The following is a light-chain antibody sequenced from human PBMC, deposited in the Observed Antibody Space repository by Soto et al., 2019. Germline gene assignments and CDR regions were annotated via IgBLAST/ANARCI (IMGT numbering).Light chain of an antibody. J-gene: IGKJ2*01. CDR2: KAS. V-gene: IGKV1-5*03. Sequence: DIQMTQSPSTLSASVGDRVNITCRASQSISSWLAWYQQKPGKAPKLLIYKASSLESGVPSRFSGSGSGTEFTLTISSLQPDDFATYYCQQYNRYPYTFGQGTKLEIK. CDR1: QSISSW. CDR3: QQYNRYPYT.